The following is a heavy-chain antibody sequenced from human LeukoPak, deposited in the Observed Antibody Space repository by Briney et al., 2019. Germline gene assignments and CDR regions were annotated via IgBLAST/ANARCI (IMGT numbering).Heavy chain of an antibody. J-gene: IGHJ4*02. D-gene: IGHD2-15*01. V-gene: IGHV3-11*01. CDR3: AREGCSGGSCYGAPYFDY. CDR1: GFTFSDYY. CDR2: ISSSGSTI. Sequence: PGGSLRLSCAASGFTFSDYYMSWIRQAPGKGLEWVSYISSSGSTIYYADSVKGRFTISRDNAKNSLYLQMNSLRAEDTAVYYCAREGCSGGSCYGAPYFDYWGQGTLVTVSS.